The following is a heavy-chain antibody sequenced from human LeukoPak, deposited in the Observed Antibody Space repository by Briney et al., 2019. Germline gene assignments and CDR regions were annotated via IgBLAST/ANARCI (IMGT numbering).Heavy chain of an antibody. V-gene: IGHV4-59*01. Sequence: SETLSLTCTVSGGSMSSYYWSWLRQPPGKGLEWIGYIYDSGGTTYNPSLRSRVTISVDTSKNQFSLKLRSVTVADTAVYYCARYVVRGFIQGSNWFDPWGQGTLVTVSS. CDR3: ARYVVRGFIQGSNWFDP. J-gene: IGHJ5*02. CDR2: IYDSGGT. D-gene: IGHD3-10*01. CDR1: GGSMSSYY.